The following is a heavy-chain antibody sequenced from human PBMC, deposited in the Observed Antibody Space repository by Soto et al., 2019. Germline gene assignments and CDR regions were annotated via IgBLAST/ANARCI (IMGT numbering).Heavy chain of an antibody. Sequence: EVQLLESGGGLVQPGGSLRLSCAASGFTFSSYAMSWVRQAPGRGLEWVSSIGVGGASYYADSVEGRFAISRDNSENTVILQMNSLRAEDTAVYYYGKNYYFDNWGQGTLVTVSS. CDR2: IGVGGAS. J-gene: IGHJ4*02. CDR1: GFTFSSYA. CDR3: GKNYYFDN. V-gene: IGHV3-23*01.